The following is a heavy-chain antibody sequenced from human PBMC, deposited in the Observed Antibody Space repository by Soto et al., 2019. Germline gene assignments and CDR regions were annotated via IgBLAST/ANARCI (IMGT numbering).Heavy chain of an antibody. CDR3: AKDSPPGIAVAGDAFDI. D-gene: IGHD6-19*01. Sequence: EVQLVESGGGLVQPGRSLRLSCAASGFTFDDYAMHWVRQAPGKGLEWVSGISWNSGSIGYADSVKGRLTISRDNAKHSLYLQMNSRRAEDTALYYCAKDSPPGIAVAGDAFDIWGQGTMVTVSS. CDR1: GFTFDDYA. CDR2: ISWNSGSI. J-gene: IGHJ3*02. V-gene: IGHV3-9*01.